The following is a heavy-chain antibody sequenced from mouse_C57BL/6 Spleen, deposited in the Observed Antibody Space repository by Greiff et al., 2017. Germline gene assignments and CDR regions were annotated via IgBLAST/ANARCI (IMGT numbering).Heavy chain of an antibody. CDR1: GYTFTSYW. CDR2: IDPSDSET. V-gene: IGHV1-52*01. CDR3: ARTGDHRGLAY. D-gene: IGHD3-1*01. Sequence: VQLQQPGAELVRPGSSVKLSCKASGYTFTSYWMHWVKQRPIQGLEWIGNIDPSDSETHYNQKFKDKATLTVDKSSSTAYMQLSSLTSEDSAVYYCARTGDHRGLAYWGQGTLVTVSA. J-gene: IGHJ3*01.